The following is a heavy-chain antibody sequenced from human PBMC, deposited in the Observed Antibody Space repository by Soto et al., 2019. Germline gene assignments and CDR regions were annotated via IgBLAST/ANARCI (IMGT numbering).Heavy chain of an antibody. CDR3: ASLRLTGYFDY. CDR1: GFTFSDHY. CDR2: ISTSSSYT. Sequence: QVQLVESGGGLVKPGGSLRLSCVASGFTFSDHYMTWIRQAPGKGLEWLSYISTSSSYTNYADSVKGRFTISRDNAMNSLYLQMNSLRAEDTAVYYSASLRLTGYFDYWGQGTLVTVSS. J-gene: IGHJ4*02. V-gene: IGHV3-11*05.